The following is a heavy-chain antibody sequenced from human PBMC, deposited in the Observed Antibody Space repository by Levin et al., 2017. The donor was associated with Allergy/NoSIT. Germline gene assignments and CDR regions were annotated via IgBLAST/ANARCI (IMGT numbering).Heavy chain of an antibody. V-gene: IGHV4-31*03. CDR3: ARGNGGYRFDP. CDR2: IYNSGTT. D-gene: IGHD2-8*01. Sequence: SETLSLTCTVSGGSVSSGNYHWSWIRQHPGKGLEYIGYIYNSGTTYSNPSLKSRGTISVDTSKNQLSLKLNSVTAAETAVYYCARGNGGYRFDPWGQGTLVTVS. CDR1: GGSVSSGNYH. J-gene: IGHJ5*02.